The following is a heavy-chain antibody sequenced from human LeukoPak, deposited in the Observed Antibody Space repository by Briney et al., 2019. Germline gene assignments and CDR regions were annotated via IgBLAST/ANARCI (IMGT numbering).Heavy chain of an antibody. V-gene: IGHV3-48*03. Sequence: PGGSLRLSCAASGFTFSSYEMNWARQAPGKGLERVSYISSSGSTIYYADSVKGRFTISRDNAKNSLYLQMNSLRAEDTAVYYCARDRSPIVATTDAFDIWGQGTMVTVSS. J-gene: IGHJ3*02. CDR1: GFTFSSYE. D-gene: IGHD5-12*01. CDR3: ARDRSPIVATTDAFDI. CDR2: ISSSGSTI.